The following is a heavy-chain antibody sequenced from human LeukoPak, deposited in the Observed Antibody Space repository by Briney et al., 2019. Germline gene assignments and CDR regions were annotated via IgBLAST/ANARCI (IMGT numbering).Heavy chain of an antibody. D-gene: IGHD2-2*01. CDR1: GFTFSSYA. Sequence: GGSLRLSCAASGFTFSSYAMHWVRQAPGKGLEWVAVISYDGSNKYYADSVKGRFTISRDNAKNSLYLQMNSLRAEDTALYYCAKSRAFDIVVVPSDYWGQGTLVTVSS. CDR3: AKSRAFDIVVVPSDY. J-gene: IGHJ4*02. V-gene: IGHV3-30-3*02. CDR2: ISYDGSNK.